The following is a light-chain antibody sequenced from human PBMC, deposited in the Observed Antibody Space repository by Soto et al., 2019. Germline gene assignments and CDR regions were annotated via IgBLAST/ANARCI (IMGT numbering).Light chain of an antibody. V-gene: IGLV1-47*01. CDR1: SSNIGTNY. CDR3: AAWDDSLSGVV. J-gene: IGLJ3*02. CDR2: GNN. Sequence: QSVLTQPPSASGTPGQTVTISSSGSSSNIGTNYVSWYQQLPGTAPKLLIYGNNQRPSGVPDRVSGSRSGTSASLAISGLRSEDEADYCCAAWDDSLSGVVFGGGTKLTVL.